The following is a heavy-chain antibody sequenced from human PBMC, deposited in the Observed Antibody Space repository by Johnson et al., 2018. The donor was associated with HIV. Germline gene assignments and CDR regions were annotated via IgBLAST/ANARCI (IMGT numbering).Heavy chain of an antibody. V-gene: IGHV3-30*18. CDR3: AKHPDAFDI. Sequence: QVQLVESGGGVVQPGRSLRLSCAASGFTFSSYGMHWVRQAPGKGLEWVAVISYDGSNKYYADSVKGRFTISRDNSKNTLYLQMNSLRAEDTAAYYCAKHPDAFDIWGQGTMVTVSS. CDR1: GFTFSSYG. CDR2: ISYDGSNK. J-gene: IGHJ3*02.